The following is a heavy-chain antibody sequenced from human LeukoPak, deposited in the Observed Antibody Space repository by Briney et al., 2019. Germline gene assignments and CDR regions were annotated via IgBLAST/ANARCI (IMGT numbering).Heavy chain of an antibody. CDR1: GFTFSSYG. CDR3: ARDNGGYSYGYLDY. V-gene: IGHV3-33*01. CDR2: IWYEGSNK. D-gene: IGHD5-18*01. Sequence: PGRSLRLSCAASGFTFSSYGMHWVRQAPGKGLEWVAVIWYEGSNKYYADSVKGRFTISRDNSTNTLYLQMSGLRAEDTAVYYCARDNGGYSYGYLDYWGQRTLVTASS. J-gene: IGHJ4*02.